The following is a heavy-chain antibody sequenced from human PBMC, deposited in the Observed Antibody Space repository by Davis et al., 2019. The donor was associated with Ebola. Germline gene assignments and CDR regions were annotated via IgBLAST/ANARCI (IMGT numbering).Heavy chain of an antibody. V-gene: IGHV3-23*01. Sequence: GGSLRLSCTASGFTFSTYEMSWVRQAPGKGLEWVSTISGNAGTTYYADSVKGRFIISRDNSKNMLYLQMNSLRAEDTAVYYCAKGSAVDVCGQGTTVTVSS. CDR1: GFTFSTYE. CDR2: ISGNAGTT. CDR3: AKGSAVDV. J-gene: IGHJ6*02. D-gene: IGHD2-15*01.